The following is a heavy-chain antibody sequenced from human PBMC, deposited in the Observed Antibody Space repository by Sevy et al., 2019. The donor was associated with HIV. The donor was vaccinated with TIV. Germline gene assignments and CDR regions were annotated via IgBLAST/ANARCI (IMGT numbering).Heavy chain of an antibody. CDR1: GFTFSSYA. CDR2: ISGSGGST. V-gene: IGHV3-23*01. D-gene: IGHD3-22*01. CDR3: AKVPISLDYYDSSGYPHFDY. J-gene: IGHJ4*02. Sequence: GGSLRLSCAASGFTFSSYAMSWVRQAPGKGLEWVSAISGSGGSTYYADSVKGRLTISRDNSKNTLYLQMNSLRAEDTAVYYCAKVPISLDYYDSSGYPHFDYWGQGTLVTVSS.